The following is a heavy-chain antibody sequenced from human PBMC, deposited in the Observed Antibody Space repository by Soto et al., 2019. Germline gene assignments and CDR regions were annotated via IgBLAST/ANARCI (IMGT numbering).Heavy chain of an antibody. CDR3: AKPAGNYYYYGMDA. CDR1: GFTFSSYA. Sequence: LRLSCAASGFTFSSYAMSWVRQAPGKGLEWVSAISGSGGSTYYADSVKGRFTISRDNSKNTLYLQMNSLRAEDTAVYYCAKPAGNYYYYGMDAWGQGTTVTVSS. D-gene: IGHD6-13*01. J-gene: IGHJ6*02. V-gene: IGHV3-23*01. CDR2: ISGSGGST.